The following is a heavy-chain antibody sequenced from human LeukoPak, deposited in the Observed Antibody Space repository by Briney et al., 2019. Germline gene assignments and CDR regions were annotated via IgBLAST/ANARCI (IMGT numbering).Heavy chain of an antibody. Sequence: GGSLRLSCAASGFTFSSYAMHWVRQAPGKGLEWVSYISSSSSTIYYADSVKGRFTISRDNAKNSLYLQMNSLRAEDTAVYYCASQVVVVPAAMRMDYGMDVWGQGTTVTVSS. CDR2: ISSSSSTI. CDR3: ASQVVVVPAAMRMDYGMDV. J-gene: IGHJ6*02. V-gene: IGHV3-48*04. D-gene: IGHD2-2*01. CDR1: GFTFSSYA.